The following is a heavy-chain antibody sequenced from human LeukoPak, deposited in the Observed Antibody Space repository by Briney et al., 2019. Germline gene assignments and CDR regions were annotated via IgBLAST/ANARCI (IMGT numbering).Heavy chain of an antibody. Sequence: GGSLRLSCAASGFAVSSNYMTWVRQAPGKGLEWVSVVYSGGSTEYADSVKGRFTISRDNSKNTLYLQMNSLRAEDTAVYYCARVDYCSSTSCPMPRGYYYYYYMDVWGQGTTVTVSS. J-gene: IGHJ6*03. CDR1: GFAVSSNY. CDR3: ARVDYCSSTSCPMPRGYYYYYYMDV. D-gene: IGHD2-2*01. V-gene: IGHV3-53*01. CDR2: VYSGGST.